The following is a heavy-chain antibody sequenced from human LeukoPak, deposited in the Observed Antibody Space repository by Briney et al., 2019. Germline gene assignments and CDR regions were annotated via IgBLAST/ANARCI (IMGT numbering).Heavy chain of an antibody. J-gene: IGHJ6*02. CDR2: IYYSGST. CDR1: GGSISSYY. Sequence: SETLSLTCTVSGGSISSYYWSWIRQPPGKGLEWIGYIYYSGSTNYNSSLKSRVTISVDTSKNQFSLKLSSVTDADTAVYYCARGSRVGYCSNTSCYPYWYLDLWGQGTTVTVSS. CDR3: ARGSRVGYCSNTSCYPYWYLDL. D-gene: IGHD2-2*01. V-gene: IGHV4-59*01.